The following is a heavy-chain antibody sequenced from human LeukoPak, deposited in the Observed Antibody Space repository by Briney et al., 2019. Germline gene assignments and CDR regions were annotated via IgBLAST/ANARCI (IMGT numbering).Heavy chain of an antibody. V-gene: IGHV4-61*01. CDR3: ARVRYSSGWYEDY. J-gene: IGHJ4*02. Sequence: SSETLSLTCTVSGXSVSSGSYYWSWVRQPPGKGLEWIGYIYYSGRTKYNPSLKSRVTISVDTSKNQFSLKLSSVTAADTAVYYCARVRYSSGWYEDYWGQGTLVTVSS. D-gene: IGHD6-19*01. CDR1: GXSVSSGSYY. CDR2: IYYSGRT.